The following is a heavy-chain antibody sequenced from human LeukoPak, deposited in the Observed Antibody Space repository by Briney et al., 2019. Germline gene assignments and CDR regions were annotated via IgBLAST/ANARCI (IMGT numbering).Heavy chain of an antibody. CDR3: ARETGEPYWYFDL. CDR2: IYYSGST. D-gene: IGHD7-27*01. V-gene: IGHV4-61*01. CDR1: GGSVSSGSYY. Sequence: KPSETLSLTCTVSGGSVSSGSYYWSWIRQPPGKGLEWIGYIYYSGSTNYNPSLKSRVTISVDTSKNQFSLKLSSVTAADTAVYYCARETGEPYWYFDLWGRGTLVTVSS. J-gene: IGHJ2*01.